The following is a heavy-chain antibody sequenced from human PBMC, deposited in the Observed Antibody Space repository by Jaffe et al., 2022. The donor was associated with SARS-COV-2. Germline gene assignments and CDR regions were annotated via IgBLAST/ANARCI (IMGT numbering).Heavy chain of an antibody. CDR1: GFTFSDNY. J-gene: IGHJ4*02. Sequence: QVQLVESGGGLVKPGGSLRLSCAASGFTFSDNYMSWIRQAPGRGLEWISYISSSGSSIYYADSVKGRFTISRDIAKNSLYLQMNSLRAEDTAVYFCARGEKTWLQYFDNWGQGTLVTVSS. CDR3: ARGEKTWLQYFDN. CDR2: ISSSGSSI. D-gene: IGHD5-12*01. V-gene: IGHV3-11*01.